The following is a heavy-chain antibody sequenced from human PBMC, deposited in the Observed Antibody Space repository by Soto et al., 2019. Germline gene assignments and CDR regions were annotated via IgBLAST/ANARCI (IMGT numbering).Heavy chain of an antibody. CDR3: ARGIATGQLDP. CDR1: GYTFTRYT. V-gene: IGHV1-3*01. CDR2: INPDNGNT. Sequence: GASVKVSCKASGYTFTRYTMNWVRQAPGQRLEWMGWINPDNGNTKSSQKFQDRVIITRDTSASTAYMDLSSLRSEDTAVYYCARGIATGQLDPWGQETLVTGSS. J-gene: IGHJ5*02. D-gene: IGHD2-15*01.